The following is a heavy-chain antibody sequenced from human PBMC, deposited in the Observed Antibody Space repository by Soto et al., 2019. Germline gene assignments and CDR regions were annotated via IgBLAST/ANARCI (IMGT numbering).Heavy chain of an antibody. CDR2: ISGSGGST. Sequence: GGSLRLSCAASGFTFSSYAMSWVRQAPGKGLEWVSAISGSGGSTYYADSVKGRFTISRDNSKNTLYLQMNSLRAEDTAVYYCAKYSASARTYSSSFGHDNAFDIWGQGTMVTVSS. CDR3: AKYSASARTYSSSFGHDNAFDI. D-gene: IGHD6-6*01. CDR1: GFTFSSYA. V-gene: IGHV3-23*01. J-gene: IGHJ3*02.